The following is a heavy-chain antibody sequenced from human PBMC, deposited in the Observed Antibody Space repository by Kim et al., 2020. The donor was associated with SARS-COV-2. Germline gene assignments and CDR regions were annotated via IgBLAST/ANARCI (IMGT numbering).Heavy chain of an antibody. CDR1: GGSFSGYY. V-gene: IGHV4-34*01. CDR2: INHSGST. J-gene: IGHJ6*02. D-gene: IGHD2-15*01. CDR3: ARRLDSFYYYYYGMDV. Sequence: SETLSLTCAVYGGSFSGYYWCWIRQPPGKGLEWIGEINHSGSTNYNPSLKSRVTISVDTSKNQFSLKLSSVTAADTAVYYCARRLDSFYYYYYGMDVWGQGTTVTVSS.